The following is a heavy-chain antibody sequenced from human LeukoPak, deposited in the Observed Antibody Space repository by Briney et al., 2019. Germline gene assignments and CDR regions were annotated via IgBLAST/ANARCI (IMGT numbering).Heavy chain of an antibody. J-gene: IGHJ3*02. Sequence: ASVKVSCKASGYTFTGYYMHWVRQAPGQGLEWMGWINPNSGGTNYAQKFQGRVTMTRDTSISTAYMELSRLRSDDTAVYYCARPLAPYYDSSGYYGDAFDIWGQGTMVTVSS. V-gene: IGHV1-2*02. CDR2: INPNSGGT. D-gene: IGHD3-22*01. CDR3: ARPLAPYYDSSGYYGDAFDI. CDR1: GYTFTGYY.